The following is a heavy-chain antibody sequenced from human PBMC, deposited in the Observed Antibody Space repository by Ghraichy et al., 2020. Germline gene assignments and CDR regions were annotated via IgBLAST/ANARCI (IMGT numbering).Heavy chain of an antibody. CDR2: TYLSNIR. Sequence: SETLSLTCTVSGASVSSESFHWGWIRQPPGKGLEWIVSTYLSNIRNYTPSLESRVTITVDMSRNPFTLNLRLVTGADTAVYYCAVLFAGGGGRGGWGQGTLVTVS. D-gene: IGHD2-8*02. CDR3: AVLFAGGGGRGG. CDR1: GASVSSESFH. V-gene: IGHV4-61*01. J-gene: IGHJ4*02.